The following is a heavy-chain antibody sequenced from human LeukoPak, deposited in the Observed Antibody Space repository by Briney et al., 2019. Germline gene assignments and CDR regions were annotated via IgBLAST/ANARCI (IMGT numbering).Heavy chain of an antibody. V-gene: IGHV1-24*01. CDR3: ATVSTGSYARL. CDR1: GYTLTELS. D-gene: IGHD1-26*01. J-gene: IGHJ4*02. Sequence: ASVKVSCKVSGYTLTELSMHWVRQAPGKGLEWMGGFDPEDGEKIYAEKFQGRVTMTEDTSTDTAYMELSSLRSEDTAVYYCATVSTGSYARLWGQGTLVTVSS. CDR2: FDPEDGEK.